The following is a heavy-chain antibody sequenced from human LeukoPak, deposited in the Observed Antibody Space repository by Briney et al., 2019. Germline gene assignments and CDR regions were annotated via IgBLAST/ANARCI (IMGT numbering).Heavy chain of an antibody. D-gene: IGHD5-24*01. CDR1: GFTFSSYG. CDR3: AKDIRGDGYNSRFDY. V-gene: IGHV3-30*02. Sequence: GGSLRLSCAASGFTFSSYGMHWVRQAPGKGLEWGAFIRYDGSNKYYADSVKGRFTISRDNSKNSLYLQMNSLRTEDTALYYCAKDIRGDGYNSRFDYWGQGTLVTVSP. CDR2: IRYDGSNK. J-gene: IGHJ4*02.